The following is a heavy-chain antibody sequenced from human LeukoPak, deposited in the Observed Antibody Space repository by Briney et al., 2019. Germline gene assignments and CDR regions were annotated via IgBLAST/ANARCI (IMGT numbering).Heavy chain of an antibody. J-gene: IGHJ4*02. V-gene: IGHV1-69*13. CDR3: AGVVPAAPRLYYFDY. D-gene: IGHD2-2*01. Sequence: ASVKVSCKASGYTFTSYGISWVRQAPGQGLEWMGGIIPIFGTANYAQKFQGRVTITADESTSTAYMELSSLRSEDTAVYYCAGVVPAAPRLYYFDYWGQGTLVTVSS. CDR2: IIPIFGTA. CDR1: GYTFTSYG.